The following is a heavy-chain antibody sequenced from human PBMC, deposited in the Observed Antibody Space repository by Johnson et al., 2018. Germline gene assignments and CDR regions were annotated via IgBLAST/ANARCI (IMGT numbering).Heavy chain of an antibody. J-gene: IGHJ5*02. CDR1: GFTFSSYA. D-gene: IGHD3-22*01. V-gene: IGHV3-30-3*01. Sequence: QVQLVESGGGVVQPGRSLGLCCAASGFTFSSYAMHWVRQAPGKGLEWVAVISYDGSNKYYADSVKGRFTISRDNSKKTLYLQMNSLRAEDAAVYYCARGGNFYDSSAIRNNWFDPWGQGTLVTVSS. CDR3: ARGGNFYDSSAIRNNWFDP. CDR2: ISYDGSNK.